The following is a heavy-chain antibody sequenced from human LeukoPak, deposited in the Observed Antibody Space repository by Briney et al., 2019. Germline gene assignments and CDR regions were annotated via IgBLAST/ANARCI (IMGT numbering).Heavy chain of an antibody. D-gene: IGHD1-26*01. J-gene: IGHJ4*02. CDR1: GYTFTSYD. Sequence: ASVKVSCRASGYTFTSYDINWVRQATGQGLEWMGWINPNSGNTGYAQKFQGRVTMTRDTSISTAYMELSSLRSEDTAVYYCARGRFRWELEIRDFDYWGQGTLVTVSS. CDR3: ARGRFRWELEIRDFDY. V-gene: IGHV1-8*01. CDR2: INPNSGNT.